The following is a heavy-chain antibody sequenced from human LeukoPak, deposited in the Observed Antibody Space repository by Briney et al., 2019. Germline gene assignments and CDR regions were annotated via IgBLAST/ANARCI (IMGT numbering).Heavy chain of an antibody. J-gene: IGHJ4*02. CDR2: IGASGEST. V-gene: IGHV3-23*01. CDR3: ARVRYDYDSSAVDC. D-gene: IGHD3-22*01. CDR1: GFTFSVPA. Sequence: QPGGSLRLSCAASGFTFSVPAMTWVRQPPGKWLEWVSLIGASGESTYYADSVKGRFTISRDNAKNTLYLQMNSLRAEDTAVYYCARVRYDYDSSAVDCWGQGTLVTVSS.